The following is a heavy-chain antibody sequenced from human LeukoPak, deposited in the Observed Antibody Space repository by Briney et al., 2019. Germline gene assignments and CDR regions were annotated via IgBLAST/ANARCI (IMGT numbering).Heavy chain of an antibody. CDR3: ANEWLHVSGSYKANN. CDR2: IRSDGSDK. Sequence: PGGSLRLSCAASGFTFSTYGMHWVRQAPGKGLEWVAFIRSDGSDKYHADSVKGRFTISRDNSKNTLYLQVNSLRTEDTAVYYCANEWLHVSGSYKANNWGQGTLVTVSS. D-gene: IGHD3-10*01. J-gene: IGHJ4*02. CDR1: GFTFSTYG. V-gene: IGHV3-30*02.